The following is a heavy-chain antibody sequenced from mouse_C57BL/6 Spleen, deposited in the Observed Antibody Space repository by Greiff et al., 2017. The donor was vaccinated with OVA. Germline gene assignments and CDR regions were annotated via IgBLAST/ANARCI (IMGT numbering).Heavy chain of an antibody. CDR2: IDPSDSYT. Sequence: VQLQQPGAELVRPGTSVKLSCKASGYTFTSYWMHWVKQRPGQGLEWIGVIDPSDSYTNYNQKFKGKATLTVDTSSSTAYMQLSSLTSEDSAVYYGARKDYGSSTYAMDYWGQGTSVTVSA. V-gene: IGHV1-59*01. CDR1: GYTFTSYW. J-gene: IGHJ4*01. D-gene: IGHD1-1*01. CDR3: ARKDYGSSTYAMDY.